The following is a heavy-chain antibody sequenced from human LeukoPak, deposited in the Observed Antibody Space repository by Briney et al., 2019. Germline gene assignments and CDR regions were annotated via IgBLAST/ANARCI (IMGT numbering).Heavy chain of an antibody. D-gene: IGHD2-2*01. CDR2: IRAYNGNT. V-gene: IGHV1-18*01. CDR1: GYTFTSYG. Sequence: GASVKVSCKASGYTFTSYGISWVRQAPGQGLEWMGWIRAYNGNTDYAQKLQDRVTVTTDTSTSTAYMELRSLRSDDTAVYYCARVVVPAAMGYYHYMDVWGKGTTVTVSS. CDR3: ARVVVPAAMGYYHYMDV. J-gene: IGHJ6*03.